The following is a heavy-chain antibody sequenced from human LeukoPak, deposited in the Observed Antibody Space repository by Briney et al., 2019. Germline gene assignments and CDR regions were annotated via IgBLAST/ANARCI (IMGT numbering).Heavy chain of an antibody. J-gene: IGHJ4*02. V-gene: IGHV3-30*18. CDR2: ISYDGSNK. D-gene: IGHD1-7*01. CDR3: AKDPSPGITGTYFDY. CDR1: GFSFSNYW. Sequence: PGGSLRLSCAASGFSFSNYWMSWVRQAPGKGLEWVAVISYDGSNKYYADSVKGRFTISRDNSKNTLYLQMNSLRAEDTAVYYCAKDPSPGITGTYFDYWGQGTLVTVSS.